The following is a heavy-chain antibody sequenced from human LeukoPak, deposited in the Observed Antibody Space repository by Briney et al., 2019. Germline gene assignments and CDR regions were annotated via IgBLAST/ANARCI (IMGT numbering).Heavy chain of an antibody. D-gene: IGHD2-8*01. CDR3: ARVSVLMVYATHRSSWYYFDY. V-gene: IGHV1-2*02. Sequence: ASVKVSCKASGYTFTSYYMHWVRQAPGQGLEWMGWINPNSGGTNYAQKFQGRVTMTRDTSISTAYMELSRLRSDDTAVYYCARVSVLMVYATHRSSWYYFDYWGQGTLVTVSS. CDR2: INPNSGGT. J-gene: IGHJ4*02. CDR1: GYTFTSYY.